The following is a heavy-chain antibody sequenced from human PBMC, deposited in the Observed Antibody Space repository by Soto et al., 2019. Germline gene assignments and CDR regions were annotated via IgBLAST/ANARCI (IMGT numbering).Heavy chain of an antibody. CDR1: GGTFSSYA. V-gene: IGHV1-69*13. J-gene: IGHJ3*02. CDR2: IIPIFGTA. D-gene: IGHD3-16*02. Sequence: SVKVSCKASGGTFSSYAISWVRQAPGQGLEWMGGIIPIFGTANYAQKFQGRVTITADESTSTAYMELSSLRSEDTAVYYCARGQPVYDYVWGSYRSDAFDIWGQGTMVTVS. CDR3: ARGQPVYDYVWGSYRSDAFDI.